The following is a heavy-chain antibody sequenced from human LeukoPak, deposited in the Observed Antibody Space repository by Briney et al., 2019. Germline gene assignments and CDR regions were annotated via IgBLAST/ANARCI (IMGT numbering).Heavy chain of an antibody. V-gene: IGHV1-69*01. CDR3: ARAPGYCSSTSCYEGYYFDY. Sequence: ASVKVSCKASGGTFSRYAISWVRQAPGQGLEWMGGIIPIFGIANYAQKFQGRVTITADESTSTAYMELSSLRSEDTAVYYCARAPGYCSSTSCYEGYYFDYWGQGTLVTVSS. CDR1: GGTFSRYA. D-gene: IGHD2-2*01. CDR2: IIPIFGIA. J-gene: IGHJ4*02.